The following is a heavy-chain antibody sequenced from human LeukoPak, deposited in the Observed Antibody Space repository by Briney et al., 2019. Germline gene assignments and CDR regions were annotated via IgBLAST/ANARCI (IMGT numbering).Heavy chain of an antibody. D-gene: IGHD3-22*01. CDR2: IYYSGST. J-gene: IGHJ5*02. Sequence: SETLSLTCTVSDGSISSYYWSWIRQPPGKGLEWIGYIYYSGSTNYNPSLKSRVTISVDTSKNQFSLKLSSVTAADTAVYYCARSAMIVGLNWFDPWGQGTLVTVSS. V-gene: IGHV4-59*08. CDR3: ARSAMIVGLNWFDP. CDR1: DGSISSYY.